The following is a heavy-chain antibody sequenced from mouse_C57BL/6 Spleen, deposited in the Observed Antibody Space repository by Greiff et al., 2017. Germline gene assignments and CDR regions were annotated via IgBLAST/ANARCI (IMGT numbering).Heavy chain of an antibody. J-gene: IGHJ2*01. V-gene: IGHV1-5*01. CDR3: TSPYGSSYDYFDD. CDR2: IYPGNSDT. CDR1: GYTFTSYW. Sequence: VQLQQSGTVLARPGASVKMSCKTSGYTFTSYWMHWVKQRPGQGLEWIGAIYPGNSDTSYNQKFKGKAKLTAVTSASTAYMELSSLTNEDAAVYYCTSPYGSSYDYFDDWGQGTTLTVSS. D-gene: IGHD1-1*01.